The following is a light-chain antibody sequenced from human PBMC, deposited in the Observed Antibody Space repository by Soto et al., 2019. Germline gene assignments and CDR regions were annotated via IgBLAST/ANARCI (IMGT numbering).Light chain of an antibody. CDR1: QSVTGTN. Sequence: EIVLTQSPGTLSLSPGEGATLSCRASQSVTGTNLAWYQQRPGQAPSLLIYEAVRGTAGIPDRSSSSGSATDFTLTRSRQAAEYFAVYCCHQYDSSLGTFGQGTKVEI. J-gene: IGKJ2*01. CDR3: HQYDSSLGT. CDR2: EAV. V-gene: IGKV3-20*01.